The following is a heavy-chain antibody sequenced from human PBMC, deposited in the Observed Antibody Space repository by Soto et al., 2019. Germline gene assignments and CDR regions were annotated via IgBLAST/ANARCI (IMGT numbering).Heavy chain of an antibody. J-gene: IGHJ6*02. CDR1: GFTFSSYD. CDR2: IGTAGDT. Sequence: GGSLRLSCAASGFTFSSYDMHWVRQATGKGLEWVSAIGTAGDTYYPGSVKGRFTISRENAKNSLYLQMNSLRAEDTAVYYCASVSGIAVAGTNYYYGMDVWGQGTTVTVSS. V-gene: IGHV3-13*01. D-gene: IGHD6-19*01. CDR3: ASVSGIAVAGTNYYYGMDV.